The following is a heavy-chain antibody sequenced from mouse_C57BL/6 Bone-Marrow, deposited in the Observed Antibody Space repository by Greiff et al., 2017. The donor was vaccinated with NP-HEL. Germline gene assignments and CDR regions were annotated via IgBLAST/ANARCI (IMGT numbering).Heavy chain of an antibody. V-gene: IGHV5-16*01. D-gene: IGHD2-4*01. CDR1: GFTFSDYY. Sequence: EVKLVESEGGLVQPGSSMKLSCTASGFTFSDYYMAWVRQVPEKGLEWVANINYDGSSTYYLDSLKSRFIISRDNAKNILYLQMSRQKSEDTATYYCARKGGLRRRTYAMDYWGQGTSVTVSS. CDR3: ARKGGLRRRTYAMDY. CDR2: INYDGSST. J-gene: IGHJ4*01.